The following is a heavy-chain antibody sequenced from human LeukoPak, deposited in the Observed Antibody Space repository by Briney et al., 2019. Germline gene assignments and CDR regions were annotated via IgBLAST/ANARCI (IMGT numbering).Heavy chain of an antibody. CDR1: GGSFSGYY. J-gene: IGHJ5*02. V-gene: IGHV4-34*01. D-gene: IGHD2-8*02. Sequence: SETLSLTCAVYGGSFSGYYWSWIRQPPGKGLEWIGEINHSGSTNYNPSLKSRVTISVDTSKDQFSLKLSSVTAADTAVYYCARAPIVLVVYASGGRFDPWGQGTLVTVSS. CDR3: ARAPIVLVVYASGGRFDP. CDR2: INHSGST.